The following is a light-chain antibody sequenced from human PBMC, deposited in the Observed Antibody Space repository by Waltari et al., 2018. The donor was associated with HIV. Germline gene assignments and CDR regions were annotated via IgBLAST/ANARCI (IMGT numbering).Light chain of an antibody. CDR3: HQASNFPFT. V-gene: IGKV1-12*01. CDR2: ATS. J-gene: IGKJ3*01. CDR1: QGISGR. Sequence: DIQLTQSPKSVSASVGERVTITCRASQGISGRLGWYQQKPGKAPKFLIDATSSLQSGVPSRFSGGGSGTDFTLTISRLQPEDVATYYCHQASNFPFTFGPGTKVDVK.